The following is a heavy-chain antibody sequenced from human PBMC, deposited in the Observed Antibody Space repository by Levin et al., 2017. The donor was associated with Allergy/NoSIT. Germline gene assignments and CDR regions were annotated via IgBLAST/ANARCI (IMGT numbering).Heavy chain of an antibody. CDR2: IYHSGST. Sequence: SETLSLTCAVSGGSISSGGYSWSWIRQPPGKGLEWIGYIYHSGSTYYNPSLKSRVTISVDRSKNQFSLKLSSVTAADTAVYYCARGYYYGSGSYYNYYYGMDVWGQGTTVTVSS. D-gene: IGHD3-10*01. CDR1: GGSISSGGYS. V-gene: IGHV4-30-2*01. J-gene: IGHJ6*02. CDR3: ARGYYYGSGSYYNYYYGMDV.